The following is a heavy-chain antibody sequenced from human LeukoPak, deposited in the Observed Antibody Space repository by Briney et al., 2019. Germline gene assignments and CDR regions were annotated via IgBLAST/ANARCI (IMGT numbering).Heavy chain of an antibody. Sequence: ASVKVSCKASGYTFTNYAMHWVRQAPGQRLEWMGWINTGNGNTKYSQEFQGRVTITADESTSTAYMELSSLRSEDTAVYYCARERAQLWPGDYFDYWGQGTLVTVSS. D-gene: IGHD5-18*01. CDR1: GYTFTNYA. V-gene: IGHV1-3*03. CDR2: INTGNGNT. J-gene: IGHJ4*02. CDR3: ARERAQLWPGDYFDY.